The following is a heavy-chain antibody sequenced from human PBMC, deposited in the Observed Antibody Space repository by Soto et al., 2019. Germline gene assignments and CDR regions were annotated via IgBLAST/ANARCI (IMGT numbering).Heavy chain of an antibody. CDR2: IIPILGMA. CDR3: AVWVATDAFDI. D-gene: IGHD5-12*01. V-gene: IGHV1-69*02. Sequence: ASVKVSCKASGGTFSSYTISWVRQAPGQGLEWMGRIIPILGMANYAQKFQGRVTITADKSTSTAYMELSSLRSEDTAVYYCAVWVATDAFDIWGQGTMVTVSS. CDR1: GGTFSSYT. J-gene: IGHJ3*02.